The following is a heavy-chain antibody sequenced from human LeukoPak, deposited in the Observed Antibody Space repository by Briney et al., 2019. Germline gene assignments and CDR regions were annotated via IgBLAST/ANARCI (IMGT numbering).Heavy chain of an antibody. CDR2: ITATGDTA. J-gene: IGHJ4*02. Sequence: PGGSLRLSCVASGFTFTKCAMSWIRQAPGKGLEWVAIITATGDTAYYADFVKGRFTISRDNSRNTVYMQMDSLRAEDTAIYYCAGDRNSDWYSPLDYWGQGSQVTVSP. CDR3: AGDRNSDWYSPLDY. D-gene: IGHD6-19*01. CDR1: GFTFTKCA. V-gene: IGHV3-23*01.